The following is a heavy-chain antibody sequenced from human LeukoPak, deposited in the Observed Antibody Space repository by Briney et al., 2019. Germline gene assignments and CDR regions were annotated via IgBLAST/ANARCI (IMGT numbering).Heavy chain of an antibody. CDR1: GYTFTSYD. Sequence: ASVKVSCKASGYTFTSYDINCVRQATGQGLEWRGWRNPNSGNTSYAQKLQGRVTMTRNTSISTAYMELSSLRSEDTAVYYCARASRAVAANRYWFDPWGQGTLVTVSS. J-gene: IGHJ5*02. V-gene: IGHV1-8*01. D-gene: IGHD6-19*01. CDR2: RNPNSGNT. CDR3: ARASRAVAANRYWFDP.